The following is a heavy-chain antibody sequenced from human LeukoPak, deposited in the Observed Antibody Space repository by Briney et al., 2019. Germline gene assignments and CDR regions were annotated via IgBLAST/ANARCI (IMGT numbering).Heavy chain of an antibody. CDR2: INTDGTVT. CDR3: ATKQWLAPPPDS. V-gene: IGHV3-74*01. Sequence: PGGSLRLSCADSGFTFSKYWRLWVRQAPGKGLESVSRINTDGTVTTYADSVKGRFTVSRDNADNTMFLQMNSVRDEDTAVYYCATKQWLAPPPDSWGQGTPVTVSS. J-gene: IGHJ4*02. D-gene: IGHD6-19*01. CDR1: GFTFSKYW.